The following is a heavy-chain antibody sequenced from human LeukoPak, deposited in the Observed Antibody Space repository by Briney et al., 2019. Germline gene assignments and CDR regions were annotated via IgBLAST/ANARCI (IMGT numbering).Heavy chain of an antibody. D-gene: IGHD3/OR15-3a*01. CDR2: IIPIFGTA. Sequence: SVKVSCKASGGTFSSYAISWVRQAPGQGLEWMGGIIPIFGTANYAQKLQGRVTITTDESTSAAYMELSSLRSEDTAVYYCATSLDPLRNWFDPWGQGTLVTVSS. CDR3: ATSLDPLRNWFDP. CDR1: GGTFSSYA. V-gene: IGHV1-69*05. J-gene: IGHJ5*02.